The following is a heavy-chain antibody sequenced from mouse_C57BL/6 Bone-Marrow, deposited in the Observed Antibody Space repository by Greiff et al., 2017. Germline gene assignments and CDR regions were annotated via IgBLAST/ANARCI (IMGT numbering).Heavy chain of an antibody. D-gene: IGHD2-1*01. V-gene: IGHV1-19*01. CDR3: ARRLLWYRFAY. CDR1: GYTFTDYY. CDR2: INPYNGGT. J-gene: IGHJ3*01. Sequence: VQLQQSGPVLVKPGASVKMSCKASGYTFTDYYMNWVKQSHGKSLEWIGVINPYNGGTSYNQKFKGKATLTVDKSSSTAYMEHNSLTSEDSAVYCGARRLLWYRFAYWGQGTLVTVSA.